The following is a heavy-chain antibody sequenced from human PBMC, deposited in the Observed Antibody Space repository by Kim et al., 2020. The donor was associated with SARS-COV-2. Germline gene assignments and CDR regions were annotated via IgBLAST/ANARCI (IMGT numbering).Heavy chain of an antibody. V-gene: IGHV1-24*01. J-gene: IGHJ3*02. Sequence: ASVKVSCKVSGYTLTELSMHWVRQAPGKGLEWMGGFDPEDGETIYAQKFQGRVTMTEDTSTDTAYMELSSLRSEDTAVYYCATSIMITFGGVIVRGAHAFDIWGQGTMVTVSS. CDR3: ATSIMITFGGVIVRGAHAFDI. D-gene: IGHD3-16*02. CDR2: FDPEDGET. CDR1: GYTLTELS.